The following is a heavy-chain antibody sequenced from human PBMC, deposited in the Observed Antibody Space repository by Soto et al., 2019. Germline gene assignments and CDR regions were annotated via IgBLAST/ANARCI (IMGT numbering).Heavy chain of an antibody. V-gene: IGHV4-30-4*01. D-gene: IGHD3-10*01. CDR1: GGSISSGDYY. CDR2: IYYSGST. Sequence: QVQLQESGPGLVKPSQTLSLTCTVSGGSISSGDYYWSWIRQPPGKGLALIGYIYYSGSTYYNPSLKRRVTISVDTTKNQFSLKLSSVTAADTAVYYCARDPRGDWYFDLWGRGTLVTVSS. CDR3: ARDPRGDWYFDL. J-gene: IGHJ2*01.